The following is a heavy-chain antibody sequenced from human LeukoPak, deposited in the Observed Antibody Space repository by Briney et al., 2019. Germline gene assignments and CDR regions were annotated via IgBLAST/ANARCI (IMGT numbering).Heavy chain of an antibody. D-gene: IGHD3-3*01. Sequence: SETLSLTCTVSGGSISSHYWSWIRQPPGKGLEWIGYIYYSGSTNYNPSLKSRVTISVDTSKNQFSLQLSSVTAADTAVYYCARVYYDFWSGPTHMDVWGKGTTVTVSS. CDR3: ARVYYDFWSGPTHMDV. V-gene: IGHV4-59*11. CDR1: GGSISSHY. CDR2: IYYSGST. J-gene: IGHJ6*03.